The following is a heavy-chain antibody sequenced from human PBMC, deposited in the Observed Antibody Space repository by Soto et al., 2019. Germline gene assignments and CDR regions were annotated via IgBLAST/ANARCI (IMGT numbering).Heavy chain of an antibody. CDR3: AKGTGVIAKTQSGLFSIYRAVGDYFDY. CDR2: ISGSGGST. CDR1: GFSFSSYA. J-gene: IGHJ4*02. Sequence: PGGSLRLSCAASGFSFSSYAMSWVRQAPGKGLEWVSAISGSGGSTYYADSVKGRFTISRDNSKNTLYLQMNSLRAEDTAVYYCAKGTGVIAKTQSGLFSIYRAVGDYFDYWGQGTLVTVSS. D-gene: IGHD3-16*02. V-gene: IGHV3-23*01.